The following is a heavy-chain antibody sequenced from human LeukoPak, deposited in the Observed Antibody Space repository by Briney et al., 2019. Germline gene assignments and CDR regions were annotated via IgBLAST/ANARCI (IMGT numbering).Heavy chain of an antibody. CDR3: ASSSSGYYVALGIWGY. Sequence: SESLSLTCAAYGGSFSGYYWSWIRQPPGKGLEWIGEINHSGSTNYNPSLKSRVTISLATSKNQFSLKLSSVTAADTAVYYCASSSSGYYVALGIWGYWGQGPLVTVSS. J-gene: IGHJ4*02. CDR1: GGSFSGYY. D-gene: IGHD3-22*01. V-gene: IGHV4-34*01. CDR2: INHSGST.